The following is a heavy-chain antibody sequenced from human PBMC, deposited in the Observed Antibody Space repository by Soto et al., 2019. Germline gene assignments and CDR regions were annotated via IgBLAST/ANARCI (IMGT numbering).Heavy chain of an antibody. D-gene: IGHD5-18*01. Sequence: PGGSLRLSCAASGFTFDDYIMHWVRQAPGKGLEWVSLISWDGGSTYYADSVKGRFTISRDNSKNSLYLQMNSLRTEDTALYYCAKEDRIRPWIQLYYGMDVWGQGTTVTVSS. J-gene: IGHJ6*02. V-gene: IGHV3-43*01. CDR3: AKEDRIRPWIQLYYGMDV. CDR1: GFTFDDYI. CDR2: ISWDGGST.